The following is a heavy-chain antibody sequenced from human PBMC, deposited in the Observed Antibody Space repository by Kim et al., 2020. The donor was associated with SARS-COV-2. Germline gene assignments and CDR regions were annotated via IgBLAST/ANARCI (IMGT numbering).Heavy chain of an antibody. J-gene: IGHJ4*02. V-gene: IGHV5-51*01. CDR3: ARSDSSGFAY. Sequence: PNTRYSPSFQGQVTISADKSINTAYLYWSSLKASDTAIYYCARSDSSGFAYWGQGTQVSVSS. D-gene: IGHD3-22*01. CDR2: PNT.